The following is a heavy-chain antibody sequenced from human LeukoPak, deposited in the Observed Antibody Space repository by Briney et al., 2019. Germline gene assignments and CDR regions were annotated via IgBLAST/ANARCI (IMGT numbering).Heavy chain of an antibody. CDR1: GFTFSSYN. J-gene: IGHJ5*02. D-gene: IGHD6-19*01. CDR2: ISSSSSYI. V-gene: IGHV3-21*01. CDR3: VREQYTSNWPPMGGGPGNH. Sequence: PGGSLRLSCAASGFTFSSYNMNWIRQAPGRGLEWVSFISSSSSYIYYADSVKGRFTISRDNTKNSLYLQMNSLRAEDTAVYYCVREQYTSNWPPMGGGPGNHWGQGTLVTVSS.